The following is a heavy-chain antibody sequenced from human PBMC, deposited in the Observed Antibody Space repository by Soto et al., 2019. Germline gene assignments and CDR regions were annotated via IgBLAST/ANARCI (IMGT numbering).Heavy chain of an antibody. D-gene: IGHD5-12*01. CDR1: GFTFSSYG. Sequence: GGSLRLSCAASGFTFSSYGMHWVRQAPGKGLEGVAVIWYDGSNKYYADSVKGRFTISRDNSKNTLYLQMNSLRAEDTAVYYCARCNGDGYDCFDYWGQGTLVTVSS. V-gene: IGHV3-33*01. CDR3: ARCNGDGYDCFDY. CDR2: IWYDGSNK. J-gene: IGHJ4*02.